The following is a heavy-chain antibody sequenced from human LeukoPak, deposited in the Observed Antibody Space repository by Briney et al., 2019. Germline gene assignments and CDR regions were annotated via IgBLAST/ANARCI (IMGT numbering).Heavy chain of an antibody. CDR3: ARDRRDRIAAASRFDY. CDR2: ISYDGSNK. Sequence: PGGSLRLSCAASGFTVSSNYMSWVRQAPGKGLEWVAVISYDGSNKYYADSVKGRFTISRDNSKNTLYLQMNSLRAEDTAVYYCARDRRDRIAAASRFDYWGQGTLVTVSS. V-gene: IGHV3-30-3*01. CDR1: GFTVSSNY. J-gene: IGHJ4*02. D-gene: IGHD6-13*01.